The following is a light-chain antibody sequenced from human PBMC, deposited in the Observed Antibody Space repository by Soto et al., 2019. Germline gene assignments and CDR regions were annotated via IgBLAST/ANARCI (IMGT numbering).Light chain of an antibody. CDR3: QQYGSAPQT. CDR1: QSVSSSY. V-gene: IGKV3-20*01. Sequence: EIVLTQSPGTLSLSPGERATLSCRASQSVSSSYLAWYQQKPGQAPRLLIYDASSRATGIPGRFSGSGSGTDFTLTISRMEPEDFAVYYCQQYGSAPQTFGQGTKVEIK. CDR2: DAS. J-gene: IGKJ1*01.